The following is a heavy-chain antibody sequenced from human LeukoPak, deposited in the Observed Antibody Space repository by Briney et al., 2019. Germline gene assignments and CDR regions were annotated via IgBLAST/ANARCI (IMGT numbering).Heavy chain of an antibody. V-gene: IGHV4-61*01. Sequence: SETLSLTCTISGGSISIDSLTTYYWSWVRQPPGKGLEWIGSISGGGNTNYNPSLKSRVTISADTSKRQFSLKLRSVTAADTAIYYCAIYGNWFDPWGQGTLVAVSS. D-gene: IGHD4-17*01. J-gene: IGHJ5*02. CDR2: ISGGGNT. CDR3: AIYGNWFDP. CDR1: GGSISIDSLTTYY.